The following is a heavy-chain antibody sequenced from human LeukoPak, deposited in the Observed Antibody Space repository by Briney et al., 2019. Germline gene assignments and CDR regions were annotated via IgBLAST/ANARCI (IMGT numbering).Heavy chain of an antibody. Sequence: WASMMVSCKASGYTFTGYYMHWVRQAPGQGLEWMGWINPNSGGTNYAQKFQGRVTMTRDTSISTAYMELSRLRSDDTAVYYCARVLKYSSSPETIAAAGVDYWGQGTLVTVSS. CDR2: INPNSGGT. V-gene: IGHV1-2*02. D-gene: IGHD6-13*01. CDR1: GYTFTGYY. J-gene: IGHJ4*02. CDR3: ARVLKYSSSPETIAAAGVDY.